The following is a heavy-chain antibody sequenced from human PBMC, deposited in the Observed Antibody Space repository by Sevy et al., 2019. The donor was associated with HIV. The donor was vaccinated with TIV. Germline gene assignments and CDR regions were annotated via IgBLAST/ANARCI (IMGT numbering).Heavy chain of an antibody. Sequence: GGCLRLSCAASGFTFSSYAMSWVRQAPGKGLEWVSAISGRGGSTYYADSVKGRFTISRDNSKNTLYLQMNSLRAEDTAVYYCAKDRWGYCSGGSCYPLDYWGQGTLVTVSS. D-gene: IGHD2-15*01. CDR3: AKDRWGYCSGGSCYPLDY. J-gene: IGHJ4*02. CDR1: GFTFSSYA. V-gene: IGHV3-23*01. CDR2: ISGRGGST.